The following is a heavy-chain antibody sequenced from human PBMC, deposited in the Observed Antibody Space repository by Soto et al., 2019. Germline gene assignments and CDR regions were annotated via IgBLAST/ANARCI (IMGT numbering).Heavy chain of an antibody. V-gene: IGHV3-33*01. CDR3: ARESGSYDYYYYGMDV. CDR2: IWYDGSNK. D-gene: IGHD1-26*01. J-gene: IGHJ6*02. Sequence: QVQLVESGGGVVQPGRSLRLSCAASGFTFSSYGMHWVRQAPGKGLEWVAVIWYDGSNKYYADSVKGRFTISRDNSKNTLYLQMNRLRAEDTAVYYCARESGSYDYYYYGMDVWGQGTTVTVSS. CDR1: GFTFSSYG.